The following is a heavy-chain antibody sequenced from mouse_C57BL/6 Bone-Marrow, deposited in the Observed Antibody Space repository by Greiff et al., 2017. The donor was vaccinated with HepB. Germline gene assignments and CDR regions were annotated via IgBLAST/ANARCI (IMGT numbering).Heavy chain of an antibody. J-gene: IGHJ3*01. CDR1: GYTFTDYE. CDR3: TTPFAY. CDR2: VDPETGGT. Sequence: QVQLQQSGAELVRPGASVTLSCKASGYTFTDYEMHWVKQTPVHGLEWIGAVDPETGGTAYNQKFKGKAILTADKSSSTAYMELRSLTSEDSAVYYCTTPFAYWGQGTLVTVSA. V-gene: IGHV1-15*01.